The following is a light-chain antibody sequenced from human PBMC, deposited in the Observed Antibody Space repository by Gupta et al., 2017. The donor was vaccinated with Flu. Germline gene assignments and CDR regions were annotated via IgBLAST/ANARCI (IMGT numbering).Light chain of an antibody. CDR1: SADVGSHHL. J-gene: IGLJ3*02. CDR3: CSYTNRGTWV. V-gene: IGLV2-23*01. CDR2: EDN. Sequence: QSALTQPASVSGSPGQSITISCTGTSADVGSHHLVSWYQQYPGKAPKLMSSEDNKRPSGVSNRCSGSKSGNTASLTISGLQAADEADYDCCSYTNRGTWVFGGGTKLTVL.